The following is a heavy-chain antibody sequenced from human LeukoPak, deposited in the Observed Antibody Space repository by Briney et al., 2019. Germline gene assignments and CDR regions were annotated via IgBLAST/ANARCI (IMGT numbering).Heavy chain of an antibody. Sequence: GGSLRLSCAASGFTFSSYGMHWVRQAPGKGLEWVSAISGSGGSTYYADSVKGRFTISRDNSKNTLFLQMNSLRAEDTAVYYCAKDRSCSGSSCDVGSWGQGTMVTVSS. D-gene: IGHD2-2*01. V-gene: IGHV3-23*01. CDR3: AKDRSCSGSSCDVGS. CDR1: GFTFSSYG. CDR2: ISGSGGST. J-gene: IGHJ3*01.